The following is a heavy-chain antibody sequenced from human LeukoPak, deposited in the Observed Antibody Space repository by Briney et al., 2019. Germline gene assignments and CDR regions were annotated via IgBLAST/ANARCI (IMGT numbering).Heavy chain of an antibody. CDR3: ARARDGHINNWFDP. Sequence: PSETLSLTCTVSGGYINSYYWSWIRQPPGKGLEWIGYIYYSGSTNYNPPLKSRVTISVDTSKNQFSLKMSSVTAADTAVYYCARARDGHINNWFDPWGQGTLVTVSS. CDR2: IYYSGST. V-gene: IGHV4-59*01. CDR1: GGYINSYY. J-gene: IGHJ5*02. D-gene: IGHD5-24*01.